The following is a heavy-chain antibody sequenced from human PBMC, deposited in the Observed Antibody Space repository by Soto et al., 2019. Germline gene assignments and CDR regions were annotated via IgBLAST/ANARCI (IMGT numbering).Heavy chain of an antibody. V-gene: IGHV4-34*01. J-gene: IGHJ3*02. Sequence: SETLSLTFAVYGGSFSDYYWNRLRQPPGKGLEWIGEINRSGSTNYNPSLKSRVTISVDTSKNQFSLKLSSVTAADTAVYYCARYCSSSKCPGGAFDIWGQGTKVT. D-gene: IGHD2-2*01. CDR1: GGSFSDYY. CDR2: INRSGST. CDR3: ARYCSSSKCPGGAFDI.